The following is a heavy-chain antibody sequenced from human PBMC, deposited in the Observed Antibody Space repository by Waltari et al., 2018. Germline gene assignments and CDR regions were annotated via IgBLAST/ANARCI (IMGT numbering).Heavy chain of an antibody. J-gene: IGHJ4*02. CDR2: ISSSSSYI. D-gene: IGHD6-6*01. V-gene: IGHV3-21*01. Sequence: EVQLVESGGGLVKPGGSLRLSCAASGFTFSSYSMNWVRQAPGKGLEWVSSISSSSSYIYYADSVKGRFTISRDNAKNSLYLQMNSLRAEDTAVYYCAREEAALTPFDYWGQGTLVTVSS. CDR1: GFTFSSYS. CDR3: AREEAALTPFDY.